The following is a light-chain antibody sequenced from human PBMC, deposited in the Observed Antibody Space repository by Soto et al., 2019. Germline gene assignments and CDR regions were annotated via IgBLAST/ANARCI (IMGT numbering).Light chain of an antibody. CDR3: SSYAGRNNYV. CDR2: EVS. V-gene: IGLV2-8*01. Sequence: QSALTQPPSASGSPGQSVTISCTGTSSDVGGYNYVSWYQQHPGKPPKLMIYEVSKRPSGVPDRFSGSKSGNTASLTVSGLQAEDEADYYCSSYAGRNNYVFGTGTQLTVL. CDR1: SSDVGGYNY. J-gene: IGLJ1*01.